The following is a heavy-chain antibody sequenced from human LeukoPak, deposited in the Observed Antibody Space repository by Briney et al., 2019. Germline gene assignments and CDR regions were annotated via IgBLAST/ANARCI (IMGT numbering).Heavy chain of an antibody. CDR3: ARGKSSSGWFDL. CDR2: IYPDDSDT. J-gene: IGHJ5*02. V-gene: IGHV5-51*01. Sequence: GESLKISRKGSGYSFTSYWIGWVRQMPGKGLEWIGIIYPDDSDTRYSPSFQGQVSISADKSISTAYLQWSSLRASDTALYYCARGKSSSGWFDLWGQGTRVIISS. D-gene: IGHD6-13*01. CDR1: GYSFTSYW.